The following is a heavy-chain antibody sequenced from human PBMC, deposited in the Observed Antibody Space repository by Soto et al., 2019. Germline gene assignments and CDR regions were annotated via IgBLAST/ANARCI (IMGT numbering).Heavy chain of an antibody. CDR3: ARAPYDSSGTPQNWFDP. CDR1: GGSISSYY. CDR2: IYYSGST. Sequence: SETLSLTCTVSGGSISSYYWSWIRQPPGKGLEWIGYIYYSGSTNYNPSLKSRVTISVDTSKNQFSLKLSSVTAADTAVYYCARAPYDSSGTPQNWFDPWGQGTLVTVSS. J-gene: IGHJ5*02. V-gene: IGHV4-59*01. D-gene: IGHD3-22*01.